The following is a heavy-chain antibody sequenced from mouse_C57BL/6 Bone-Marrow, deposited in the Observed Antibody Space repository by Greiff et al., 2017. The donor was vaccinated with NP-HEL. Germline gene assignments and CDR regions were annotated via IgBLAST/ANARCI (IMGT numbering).Heavy chain of an antibody. CDR2: IDPSDSYT. CDR1: GYTFTSYW. D-gene: IGHD1-1*01. CDR3: ARDGSSYGWYFDV. V-gene: IGHV1-50*01. Sequence: VQLQQPGAELVKPGASVKLSCKASGYTFTSYWMQWVKQRPGQGLEWIGEIDPSDSYTNYNQKFKGKATLTVDTSSSTAYMQLSSLTSEDSAVYYGARDGSSYGWYFDVWGTGTTVTVSS. J-gene: IGHJ1*03.